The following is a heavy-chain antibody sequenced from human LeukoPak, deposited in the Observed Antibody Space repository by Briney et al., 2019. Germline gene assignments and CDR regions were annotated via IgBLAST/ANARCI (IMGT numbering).Heavy chain of an antibody. CDR3: ARPVLTMVRGVNWFDP. CDR1: GYTFTSYG. Sequence: GASVTVSCKASGYTFTSYGISWVRQAPGQGLEWMGWISAYNGNTNYAQKLQGRVTMTTDTSTSTAYMELRSLRSDDTAVYYCARPVLTMVRGVNWFDPWGQGTLVTVSS. D-gene: IGHD3-10*01. CDR2: ISAYNGNT. J-gene: IGHJ5*02. V-gene: IGHV1-18*01.